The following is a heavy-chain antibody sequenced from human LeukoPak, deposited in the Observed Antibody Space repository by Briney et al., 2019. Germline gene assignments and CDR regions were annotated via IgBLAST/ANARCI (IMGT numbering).Heavy chain of an antibody. V-gene: IGHV4-59*11. CDR3: AAKVTTRWYFDL. Sequence: SATLSLTCNVSGASISSHYWSWIRQPPGKGLEWIGFVYHTGSTNYNPSLKSRVTISVDTSKNQFSLKMRSVTAADTAVYYCAAKVTTRWYFDLWGRGTLVTVSS. CDR1: GASISSHY. J-gene: IGHJ2*01. D-gene: IGHD4-17*01. CDR2: VYHTGST.